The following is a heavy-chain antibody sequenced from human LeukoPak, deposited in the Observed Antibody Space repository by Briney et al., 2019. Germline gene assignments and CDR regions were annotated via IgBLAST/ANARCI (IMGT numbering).Heavy chain of an antibody. D-gene: IGHD5-12*01. J-gene: IGHJ4*02. CDR1: GFTFSIYA. CDR2: ISLSSNTI. CDR3: ARDGSAYEF. Sequence: GGSLRLSCAASGFTFSIYAMNWVRQAPGKGLEWVSYISLSSNTIYYADSVKGRFTISRDNAKNSLYLQMNSLRAEDTAVYYCARDGSAYEFWGQGTLVTVSS. V-gene: IGHV3-48*04.